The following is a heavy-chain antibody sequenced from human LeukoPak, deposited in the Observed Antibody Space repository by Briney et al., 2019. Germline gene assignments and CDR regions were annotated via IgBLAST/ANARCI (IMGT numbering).Heavy chain of an antibody. D-gene: IGHD6-19*01. CDR1: GFTFSSYS. CDR2: ISSSSSYI. Sequence: WGSLRLSCAASGFTFSSYSMNWVRQAPGKWLEWVSSISSSSSYIYYADSVKGRFTISRDNAKNSLYLQMNSLRAEDTAVYYCSETDYSSGWYSGWGQGTLVTVSS. V-gene: IGHV3-21*01. J-gene: IGHJ4*02. CDR3: SETDYSSGWYSG.